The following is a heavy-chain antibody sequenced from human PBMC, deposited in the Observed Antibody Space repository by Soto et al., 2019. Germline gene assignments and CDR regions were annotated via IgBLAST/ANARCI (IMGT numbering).Heavy chain of an antibody. D-gene: IGHD4-17*01. J-gene: IGHJ4*02. CDR3: ARDLSGCGDYRENIPSKYYVDY. Sequence: QVQLVQSGAEVKKPGSSVKVSCKASGGTFSSYTISWVRQAPGQGLEWMGRIIPILGIANYAQKFQGRVTITADKSTSTAYMELSSLRSEDTAVYYCARDLSGCGDYRENIPSKYYVDYWGQGTLVTVSS. CDR1: GGTFSSYT. CDR2: IIPILGIA. V-gene: IGHV1-69*08.